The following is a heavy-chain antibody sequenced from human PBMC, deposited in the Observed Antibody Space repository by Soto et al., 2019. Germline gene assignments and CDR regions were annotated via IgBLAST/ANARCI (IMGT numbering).Heavy chain of an antibody. J-gene: IGHJ3*02. D-gene: IGHD6-13*01. CDR3: AREEGSSLRAFDI. V-gene: IGHV3-66*01. Sequence: EVQLVESGGGLVQPGGSLRLSCAASGFTVSSNYMSWVRRAPGKGLEWVSVIYSGGSTYYADSVKGRFTISRDNSKNTLYLQMNSLRAEDTAVYYCAREEGSSLRAFDIWGQGTMVTVSS. CDR2: IYSGGST. CDR1: GFTVSSNY.